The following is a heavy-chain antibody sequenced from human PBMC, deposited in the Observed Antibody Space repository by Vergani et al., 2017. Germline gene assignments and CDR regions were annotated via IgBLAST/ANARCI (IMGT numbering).Heavy chain of an antibody. CDR3: ARERPSIAAAGTFWFDP. Sequence: QVQLVESGGGVVQPGRSLRLSCAASGFTFSSYAMHWVRQAPGKGLEWVAVISYDGSNKYYADSVKGRFTISRDNSKNTLYLQMNSLRAEDTAVYYCARERPSIAAAGTFWFDPWGQGTLVTVSS. CDR2: ISYDGSNK. J-gene: IGHJ5*02. CDR1: GFTFSSYA. D-gene: IGHD6-13*01. V-gene: IGHV3-30-3*01.